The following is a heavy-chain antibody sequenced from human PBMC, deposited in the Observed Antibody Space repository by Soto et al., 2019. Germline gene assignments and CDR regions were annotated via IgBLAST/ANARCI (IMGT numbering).Heavy chain of an antibody. Sequence: PSETLSLTCTVSGGSISSGGYYWSWIRQHPGKGLEWIGYIYYSGSNYYNPSLKSRVTISVDTSKNQFSLKLSSVTAADTAVYYCASYCSSTSCFHLDYWGQGTLVTVSS. D-gene: IGHD2-2*01. J-gene: IGHJ4*02. CDR1: GGSISSGGYY. CDR2: IYYSGSN. V-gene: IGHV4-31*03. CDR3: ASYCSSTSCFHLDY.